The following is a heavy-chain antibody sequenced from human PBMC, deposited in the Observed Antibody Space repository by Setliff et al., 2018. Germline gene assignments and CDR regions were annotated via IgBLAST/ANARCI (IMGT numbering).Heavy chain of an antibody. CDR2: ISSYNDVA. V-gene: IGHV1-18*01. CDR3: AISTLSICSGGSCPNAFDL. CDR1: GHIFSSYG. J-gene: IGHJ3*01. Sequence: ASVKVSCKTSGHIFSSYGITWVRQAPGQGLEWMGWISSYNDVANYAQNFQGRVTMTKDTSARAAYMELTSLRSDDTAMYFCAISTLSICSGGSCPNAFDLRGQGTMVTVSS. D-gene: IGHD2-15*01.